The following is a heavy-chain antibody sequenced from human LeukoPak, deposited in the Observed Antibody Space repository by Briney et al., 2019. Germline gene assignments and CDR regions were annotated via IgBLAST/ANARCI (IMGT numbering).Heavy chain of an antibody. CDR3: ARDAWLRPYQYYFDY. CDR1: GGSFSGYY. V-gene: IGHV4-34*01. CDR2: INHTRST. Sequence: PSETLSLTCAVYGGSFSGYYWSWIRQPPGKGLEWIGEINHTRSTNYNPSLKSRLTISIDTSKNQFSLKLSSVTAADTAVYYCARDAWLRPYQYYFDYWGQGTLVTVSS. J-gene: IGHJ4*02. D-gene: IGHD3-9*01.